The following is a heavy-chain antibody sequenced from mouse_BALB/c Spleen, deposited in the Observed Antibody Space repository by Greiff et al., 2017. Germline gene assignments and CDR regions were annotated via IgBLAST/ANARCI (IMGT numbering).Heavy chain of an antibody. CDR3: ADGNYNY. V-gene: IGHV1-87*01. J-gene: IGHJ2*01. CDR2: IYPGDGDT. D-gene: IGHD2-1*01. Sequence: SGAELARPGASVKLSCKASGYTFTSYWMQWVKQRPGQGLEWIGAIYPGDGDTRYTQKFKGKATLTADKSSSTAYMQLSSLASEDSAVYYCADGNYNYWGQGTTLTVSS. CDR1: GYTFTSYW.